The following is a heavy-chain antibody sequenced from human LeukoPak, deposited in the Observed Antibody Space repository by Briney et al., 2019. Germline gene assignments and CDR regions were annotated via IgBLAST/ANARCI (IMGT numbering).Heavy chain of an antibody. CDR1: GYSFTSYW. D-gene: IGHD3-22*01. V-gene: IGHV5-51*01. J-gene: IGHJ3*02. CDR2: IYPGDSDT. Sequence: GESLKISCKGSGYSFTSYWIGWVRQMPGKGLAWMGIIYPGDSDTRYSPSFQGQVTISADKSISTAYLQWSSLKASDTAMYYCARPAGAMIVVGDAFDIWGQGTMVTVSS. CDR3: ARPAGAMIVVGDAFDI.